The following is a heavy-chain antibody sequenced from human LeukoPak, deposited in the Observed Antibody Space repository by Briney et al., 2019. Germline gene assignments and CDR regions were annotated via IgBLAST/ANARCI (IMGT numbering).Heavy chain of an antibody. CDR2: MNPNSGNT. CDR1: RYTFTSYD. V-gene: IGHV1-8*01. D-gene: IGHD4/OR15-4a*01. Sequence: ASVKVSXKASRYTFTSYDINWVRQAPGQGLEWMGWMNPNSGNTGYAQKFQGRVTMTRNTSVSTAYMELSSLRSEDTAVYYCARKNYGSNRWFDPWGQGTLVTVSS. J-gene: IGHJ5*02. CDR3: ARKNYGSNRWFDP.